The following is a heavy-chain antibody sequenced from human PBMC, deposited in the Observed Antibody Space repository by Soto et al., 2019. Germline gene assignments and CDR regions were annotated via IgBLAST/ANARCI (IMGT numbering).Heavy chain of an antibody. CDR2: ISYDGSNK. J-gene: IGHJ4*02. CDR1: GFTFSRYG. D-gene: IGHD3-22*01. V-gene: IGHV3-30*18. CDR3: AKDYYDSSGYYPQVGLFDY. Sequence: WGALRLSCAASGFTFSRYGMHWVRQAPGKGLEWVAVISYDGSNKYYADSVKGRVTISRDNSKNIRYLQMNSMRAEDTAVYYCAKDYYDSSGYYPQVGLFDYWGQGTLVTVSS.